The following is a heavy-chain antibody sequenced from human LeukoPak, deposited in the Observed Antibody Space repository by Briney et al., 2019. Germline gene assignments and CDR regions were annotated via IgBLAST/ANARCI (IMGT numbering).Heavy chain of an antibody. CDR2: ISHSGST. Sequence: SETLSLTCAVYGGPFSGYYWTWICQPPGKGLEWIGEISHSGSTNYNPPLKSRVTISVDTSKNQFSLKLSSVTAADTAVYYCARGRASYDFWSGYLFDYWGQGTLVTVSS. CDR1: GGPFSGYY. D-gene: IGHD3-3*01. J-gene: IGHJ4*02. V-gene: IGHV4-34*01. CDR3: ARGRASYDFWSGYLFDY.